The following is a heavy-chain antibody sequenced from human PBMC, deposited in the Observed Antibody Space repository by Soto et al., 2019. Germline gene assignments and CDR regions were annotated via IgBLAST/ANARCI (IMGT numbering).Heavy chain of an antibody. CDR1: GFSLSTSGVG. CDR2: IYWDDDK. D-gene: IGHD2-2*01. Sequence: QITLKESGPTLVIPTQTLKLTCTFSGFSLSTSGVGVGWIRQPPGKALEWLALIYWDDDKRYSPSLKSRLTITKDTSKNQVVLTMTNMDPVDTATYYCALSIVVVPAAMRGNWFDPWGQGTLVTVSS. CDR3: ALSIVVVPAAMRGNWFDP. V-gene: IGHV2-5*02. J-gene: IGHJ5*02.